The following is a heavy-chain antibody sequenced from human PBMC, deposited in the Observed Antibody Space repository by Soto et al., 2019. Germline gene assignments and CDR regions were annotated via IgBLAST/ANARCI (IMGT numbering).Heavy chain of an antibody. CDR3: ARAPPYYDYWSGYSGNWFDH. CDR1: CGSFSGYY. V-gene: IGHV4-34*01. Sequence: SETLSLTCAVYCGSFSGYYWSWIRQPPWKGLEWIGEINHSGSTNYNPSLKSRVTISVDTSKNQFSLKLSSVTAADTAVHYCARAPPYYDYWSGYSGNWFDHWGQGTLLTVS. CDR2: INHSGST. J-gene: IGHJ5*02. D-gene: IGHD3-3*01.